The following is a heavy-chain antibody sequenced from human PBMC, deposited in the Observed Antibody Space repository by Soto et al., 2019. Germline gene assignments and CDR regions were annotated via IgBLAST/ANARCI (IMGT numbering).Heavy chain of an antibody. CDR1: GYTFTGYY. CDR2: INPNSGGT. V-gene: IGHV1-2*04. CDR3: ARSPPDCSGGSCYDVYYLDY. J-gene: IGHJ4*02. D-gene: IGHD2-15*01. Sequence: GASVKVSCKASGYTFTGYYMHWVRQAPGQGLEWMGWINPNSGGTNYAQKFQGWVTMARDTSISTAYMELSRLRSDDTAVYYCARSPPDCSGGSCYDVYYLDYWGQGTLVTVSS.